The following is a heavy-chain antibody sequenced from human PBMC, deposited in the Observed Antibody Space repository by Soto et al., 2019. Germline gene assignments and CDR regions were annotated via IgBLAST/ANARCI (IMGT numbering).Heavy chain of an antibody. Sequence: QVQLVQSGAEVKKPGSSVKVSCKASGGTFSSYAISWVRQAPGQGLEWMGGIIPIFDTANYAQKSQGRVTITANKSTSTASMELSSLRPEDKAVYYCARSITGTVRYYYGMDSWGQGTTVTVSS. CDR3: ARSITGTVRYYYGMDS. CDR1: GGTFSSYA. D-gene: IGHD1-20*01. V-gene: IGHV1-69*14. CDR2: IIPIFDTA. J-gene: IGHJ6*02.